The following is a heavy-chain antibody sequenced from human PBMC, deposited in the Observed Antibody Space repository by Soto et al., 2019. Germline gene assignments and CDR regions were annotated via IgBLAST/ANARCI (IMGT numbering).Heavy chain of an antibody. V-gene: IGHV3-7*01. CDR2: IKQDGREK. CDR3: VPGFDY. Sequence: EVRLVESGGGLVQPGGSLRLSCAASGFIFSSYWMSWVRQAPGKGLEWVANIKQDGREKNYVDSVKGRFTISRDNAKNSLYLQMNSLRAEDTAVYYCVPGFDYWGQGTLVTVSS. J-gene: IGHJ4*02. CDR1: GFIFSSYW.